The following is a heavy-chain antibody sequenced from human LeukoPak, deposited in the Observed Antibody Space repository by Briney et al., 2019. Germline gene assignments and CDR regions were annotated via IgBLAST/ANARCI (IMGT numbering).Heavy chain of an antibody. D-gene: IGHD3-3*01. CDR2: IWYDGTNT. CDR3: ARGGIFGVVTFYYYYGMDV. V-gene: IGHV3-33*01. J-gene: IGHJ6*02. Sequence: GGSLRLSCAASGFTFSRYGMHWVRQSPGKGLQWVAAIWYDGTNTYYEDSVKGRFTISRDKSKNMVYLEMNSLRADDTAVYYCARGGIFGVVTFYYYYGMDVWGQGTTVTVSS. CDR1: GFTFSRYG.